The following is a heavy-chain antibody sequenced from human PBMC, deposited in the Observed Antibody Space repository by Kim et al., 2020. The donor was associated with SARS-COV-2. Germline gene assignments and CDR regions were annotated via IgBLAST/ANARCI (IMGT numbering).Heavy chain of an antibody. Sequence: SVKVSCKASGGTFSSYTISWVRQAPGQGLEWMGRIIPILGIANYAQKFQGRVTITADKSTSTAYMELSSLRSEDTAVYYCARATSGYSYGADFYYYGMDVWGQGTTGTVSS. V-gene: IGHV1-69*02. CDR2: IIPILGIA. J-gene: IGHJ6*02. CDR3: ARATSGYSYGADFYYYGMDV. CDR1: GGTFSSYT. D-gene: IGHD5-18*01.